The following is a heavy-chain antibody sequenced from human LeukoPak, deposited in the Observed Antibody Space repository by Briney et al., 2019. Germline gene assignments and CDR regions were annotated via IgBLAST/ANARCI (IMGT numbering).Heavy chain of an antibody. CDR1: GGTFSSYA. Sequence: GSSVKVSCKASGGTFSSYAISWVRQAPGQGLEWLGRIIPLLGIANYAQKFQGRVTITADKSTSTAYMELSSLRSEDTAVYYCARGGTMVRGVITHLGAFDIWGQGTMVTVSS. CDR3: ARGGTMVRGVITHLGAFDI. D-gene: IGHD3-10*01. J-gene: IGHJ3*02. CDR2: IIPLLGIA. V-gene: IGHV1-69*04.